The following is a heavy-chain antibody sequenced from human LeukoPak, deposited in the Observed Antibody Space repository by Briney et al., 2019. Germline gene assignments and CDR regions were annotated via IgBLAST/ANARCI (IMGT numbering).Heavy chain of an antibody. V-gene: IGHV4-39*01. CDR3: ARGGAYYDFWGGYYMPSYFDY. J-gene: IGHJ4*02. CDR2: IYYSGST. D-gene: IGHD3-3*01. Sequence: PSETLSLTCTVSGGSISSSSYYWGWIRQPPGKGLEWIGSIYYSGSTYYNPSLKSRVTISVDTSKNQFSLKLSSVTAADTAVYYCARGGAYYDFWGGYYMPSYFDYWGQGTLVTVSS. CDR1: GGSISSSSYY.